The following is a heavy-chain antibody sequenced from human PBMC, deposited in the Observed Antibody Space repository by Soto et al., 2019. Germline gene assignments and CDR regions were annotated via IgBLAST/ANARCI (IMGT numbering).Heavy chain of an antibody. CDR3: ARARYSYGRTYYYYGMDV. J-gene: IGHJ6*02. D-gene: IGHD5-18*01. Sequence: PSETLSLTCTVSGGSISSGDYYWSWIRQPPGKGLEWIGYIYYSGSTYYNPSLKSRVTISVDTSKNQFSLKLSSVTAADTAVYYCARARYSYGRTYYYYGMDVWGQGTTVTVS. V-gene: IGHV4-30-4*01. CDR1: GGSISSGDYY. CDR2: IYYSGST.